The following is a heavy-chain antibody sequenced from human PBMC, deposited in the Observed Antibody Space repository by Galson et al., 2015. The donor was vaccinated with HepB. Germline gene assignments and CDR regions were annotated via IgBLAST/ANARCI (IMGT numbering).Heavy chain of an antibody. J-gene: IGHJ5*02. CDR3: ASEGRVVVPAAIASDPEYNWFDP. CDR2: IDPSDSYT. D-gene: IGHD2-2*01. Sequence: QSGAEVKKPGESLRISCKGSGYSFTSYWISWVRQMPGKGLEWMGRIDPSDSYTNYSPSFQGHVTISADKSISTAYLQWSSLKASDTAMYYCASEGRVVVPAAIASDPEYNWFDPWGQGTLVTVSS. CDR1: GYSFTSYW. V-gene: IGHV5-10-1*01.